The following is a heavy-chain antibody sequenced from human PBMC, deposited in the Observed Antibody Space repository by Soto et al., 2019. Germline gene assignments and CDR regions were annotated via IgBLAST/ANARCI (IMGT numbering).Heavy chain of an antibody. CDR3: ARVLTMVRGVIIEGDNWFDP. Sequence: SETLSLTCTVSGGSISSYYWSWIRQPPGKGLEWIGYIYYSGSTNYNPSLKSRVTISVDTSKNQFSLKLSSVTAADTAVYYCARVLTMVRGVIIEGDNWFDPWGQGTLVTVS. D-gene: IGHD3-10*01. J-gene: IGHJ5*02. CDR1: GGSISSYY. V-gene: IGHV4-59*01. CDR2: IYYSGST.